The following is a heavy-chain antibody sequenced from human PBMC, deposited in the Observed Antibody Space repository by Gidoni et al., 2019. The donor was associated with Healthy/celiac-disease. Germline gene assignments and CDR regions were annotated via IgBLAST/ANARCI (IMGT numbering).Heavy chain of an antibody. D-gene: IGHD3-10*01. V-gene: IGHV1-46*02. CDR3: ARSGRSVGSGSYYNDNYYYGMDV. Sequence: QVQLVQSGAEVKKPGASVTVSCKASGYTFNSYYMNWVRQAPGQGLEWMGIINPSGGSTSYAQKFQGRVTMTRDTSTSTVYMELSSLRSEDTAVYYCARSGRSVGSGSYYNDNYYYGMDVWGQGTTVTVSS. CDR2: INPSGGST. J-gene: IGHJ6*02. CDR1: GYTFNSYY.